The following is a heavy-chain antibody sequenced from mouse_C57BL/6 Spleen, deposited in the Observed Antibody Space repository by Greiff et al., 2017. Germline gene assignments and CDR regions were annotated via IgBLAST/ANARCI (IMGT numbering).Heavy chain of an antibody. CDR3: TTSDGYYPYYYAMDY. J-gene: IGHJ4*01. V-gene: IGHV14-1*01. CDR1: GFNIKDYY. D-gene: IGHD2-3*01. CDR2: IDPEDGDT. Sequence: EVKLQESGAELVRPGASVKLSCTASGFNIKDYYMHWVKQRPEQGLEWIGRIDPEDGDTEYAPKFQGKATMTADTSSNTAYLQLSSLTSEDTAVYYCTTSDGYYPYYYAMDYWGQGTSVTVSS.